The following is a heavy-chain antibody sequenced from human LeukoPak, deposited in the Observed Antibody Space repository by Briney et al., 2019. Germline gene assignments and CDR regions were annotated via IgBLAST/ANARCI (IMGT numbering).Heavy chain of an antibody. CDR2: INHSGST. J-gene: IGHJ6*02. V-gene: IGHV4-34*01. Sequence: TSETLSLTCAVYGGSFSGYYWSWTRQPPGKGLEWIGEINHSGSTNYNPPLKGRVTISVDTSKNRFSLKLSSVTAADTAVYYCARIKGPGYYYYGMDVWGQGTTVTVSS. CDR1: GGSFSGYY. CDR3: ARIKGPGYYYYGMDV. D-gene: IGHD7-27*01.